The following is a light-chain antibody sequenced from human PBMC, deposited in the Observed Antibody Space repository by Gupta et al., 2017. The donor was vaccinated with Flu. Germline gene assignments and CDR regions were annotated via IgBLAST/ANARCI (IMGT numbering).Light chain of an antibody. V-gene: IGKV1-39*01. Sequence: GDRVTITCRARQSISSYVSWYQQPPQKPPKLMYAAATSLKGSAESRCSGGGSGADFTLISSREHPEDFADYYCQQSYSSPYTFGQGTKLEIK. CDR1: QSISSY. CDR3: QQSYSSPYT. CDR2: AAT. J-gene: IGKJ2*01.